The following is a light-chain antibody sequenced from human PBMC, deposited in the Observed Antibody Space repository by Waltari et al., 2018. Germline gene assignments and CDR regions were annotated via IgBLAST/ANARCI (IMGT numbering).Light chain of an antibody. J-gene: IGKJ5*01. CDR2: DAS. Sequence: EVVLTQSPATLPLSPGERATLPCRASQRVSNSLAWYRQKPGQAPSLLLYDASTRAAGIPGRFSGSGSGTDFTLTISSLEPEDFAVYYCQLRTGWPMTFGQGTRLEIK. V-gene: IGKV3-11*01. CDR1: QRVSNS. CDR3: QLRTGWPMT.